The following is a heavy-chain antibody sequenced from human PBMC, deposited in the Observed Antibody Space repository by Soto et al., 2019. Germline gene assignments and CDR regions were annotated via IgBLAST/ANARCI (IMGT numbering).Heavy chain of an antibody. CDR3: ANMAYLYYYMYF. Sequence: SETLSLTCTVSGGSISSDYWTWIRQPPGKGLEWIGYVYYSGSTKYNPSLKSRVTMSVDTSKSQFSLKLSSVTAADTAVYYCANMAYLYYYMYFWGKGTTVTVSS. CDR2: VYYSGST. CDR1: GGSISSDY. V-gene: IGHV4-59*08. J-gene: IGHJ6*03. D-gene: IGHD3-10*01.